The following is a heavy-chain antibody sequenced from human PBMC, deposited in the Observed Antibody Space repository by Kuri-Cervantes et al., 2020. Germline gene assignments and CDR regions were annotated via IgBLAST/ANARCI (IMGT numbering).Heavy chain of an antibody. V-gene: IGHV4-39*01. CDR1: GGSISSSSYY. CDR3: ARLSNSYGGYYYYGMDV. CDR2: IYYSGST. Sequence: GSLRLSCTVSGGSISSSSYYWGWIRQPPGKGLEWIGSIYYSGSTYYNPSLKSRVTISVDTSKNQFSLKLSSVTAADTAVYYCARLSNSYGGYYYYGMDVWGRGTTVTVSS. D-gene: IGHD5-18*01. J-gene: IGHJ6*02.